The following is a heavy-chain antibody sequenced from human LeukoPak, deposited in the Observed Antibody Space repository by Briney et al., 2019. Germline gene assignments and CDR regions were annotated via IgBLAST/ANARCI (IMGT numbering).Heavy chain of an antibody. Sequence: GGSLRPSCAASGFTFSSYWMSWVRQAPGKGLEWVANIKQDGSEKYYVDSVKGRFTISRDNAKNSLYLQMNSLRAEDTAVYYCARGDIVVVPAAPYDYWGQGTLVTVSS. CDR2: IKQDGSEK. CDR3: ARGDIVVVPAAPYDY. CDR1: GFTFSSYW. D-gene: IGHD2-2*01. V-gene: IGHV3-7*01. J-gene: IGHJ4*02.